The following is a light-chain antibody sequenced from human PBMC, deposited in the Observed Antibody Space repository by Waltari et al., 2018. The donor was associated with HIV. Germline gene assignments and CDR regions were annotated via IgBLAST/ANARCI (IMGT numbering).Light chain of an antibody. J-gene: IGKJ2*01. V-gene: IGKV3-20*01. CDR2: GAS. Sequence: EIVLTQSPGTLSLSPGERATLSCRARKSVSSSYLAWYQQKPGQAPRLLIYGASSRATGIPDRFSGSGSGTDFTLTISRLEPEDFAVYYCQQYGSSPMYTFGQGTKLEIK. CDR1: KSVSSSY. CDR3: QQYGSSPMYT.